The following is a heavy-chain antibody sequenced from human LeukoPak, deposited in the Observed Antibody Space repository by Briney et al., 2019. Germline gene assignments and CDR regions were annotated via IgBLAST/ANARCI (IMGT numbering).Heavy chain of an antibody. D-gene: IGHD3-22*01. CDR2: ISSSGSTI. Sequence: GGSLRLSCVASGFTFSDYYMSWIRQAPGKGLEWVSYISSSGSTIYYADSVKGRFTISRDNSKNTLYLQMNSLRAEDTAVYYCAKGLYYDSSGPADYWGQGTLVTVSS. J-gene: IGHJ4*02. V-gene: IGHV3-11*04. CDR1: GFTFSDYY. CDR3: AKGLYYDSSGPADY.